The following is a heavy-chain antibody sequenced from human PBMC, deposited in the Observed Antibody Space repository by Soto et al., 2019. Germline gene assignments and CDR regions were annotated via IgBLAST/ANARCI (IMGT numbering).Heavy chain of an antibody. CDR2: ISGSGGST. J-gene: IGHJ4*02. D-gene: IGHD3-22*01. Sequence: GGSLRLSCAASGFTFSSYAMSWVRQAPGKGLEWVSAISGSGGSTYYADSVKGRLTISRDNSKNTLYLQMNSLRAEDTAVYYCAKDTQPGIYYYDSSPFDYWGQGTLVTVSS. CDR3: AKDTQPGIYYYDSSPFDY. V-gene: IGHV3-23*01. CDR1: GFTFSSYA.